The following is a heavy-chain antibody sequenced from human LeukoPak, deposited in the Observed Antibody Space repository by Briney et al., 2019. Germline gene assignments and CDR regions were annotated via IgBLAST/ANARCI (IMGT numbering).Heavy chain of an antibody. CDR1: GGSISSYY. Sequence: KSSETLSLTCTVSGGSISSYYWSWIRQPPGKGLEWIGYLYYSGSTNYNPSLKSRVTISVDTSKNQFSLKLSSVTAADTAVYYCARDSPVPITGTIDAFDIWGQGTMVTVSS. J-gene: IGHJ3*02. V-gene: IGHV4-59*12. CDR3: ARDSPVPITGTIDAFDI. D-gene: IGHD1-20*01. CDR2: LYYSGST.